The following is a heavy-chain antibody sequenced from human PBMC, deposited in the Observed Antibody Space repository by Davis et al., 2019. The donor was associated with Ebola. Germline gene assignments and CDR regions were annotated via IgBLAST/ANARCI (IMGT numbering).Heavy chain of an antibody. CDR3: ARHADFGVVTSFDY. CDR1: GYTFTSYG. V-gene: IGHV1-69*04. D-gene: IGHD3-3*01. CDR2: IIPILGIA. J-gene: IGHJ4*02. Sequence: AASVKVSCKASGYTFTSYGISWVRQAPGQGLEWMGRIIPILGIANYAQKFQGRVTITADKSTSTAYMELSSLRSEDTAVYYCARHADFGVVTSFDYWGQGTLVTVSS.